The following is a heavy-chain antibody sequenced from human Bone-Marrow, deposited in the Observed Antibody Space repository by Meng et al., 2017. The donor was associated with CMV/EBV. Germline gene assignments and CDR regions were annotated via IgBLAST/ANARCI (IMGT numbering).Heavy chain of an antibody. CDR1: GGTFSSYA. V-gene: IGHV1-69*01. D-gene: IGHD1-26*01. CDR3: ARAGGGSYPFDY. Sequence: QVPRVQSGGEVTEPGSSVKVACKASGGTFSSYAISWVRQAPRQGLEWMGGIIPIFGTANYAQKFQGRVTITADESTSTAYMELSSLRSEDTAVYYCARAGGGSYPFDYWGQGTLVTVSS. J-gene: IGHJ4*02. CDR2: IIPIFGTA.